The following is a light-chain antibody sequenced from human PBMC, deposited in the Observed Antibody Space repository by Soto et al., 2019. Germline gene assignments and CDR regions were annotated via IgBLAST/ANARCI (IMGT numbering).Light chain of an antibody. J-gene: IGKJ1*01. Sequence: VLTQSKGALSLSPGESATLSCRASQSVSDTHVAWYQQRPGQAPRLLIYDASRRDIGVPDRFIGSGSATDFTLTISGLEPEDFAVYFCHQYGTSPQTFGQGTNV. CDR1: QSVSDTH. CDR3: HQYGTSPQT. V-gene: IGKV3-20*01. CDR2: DAS.